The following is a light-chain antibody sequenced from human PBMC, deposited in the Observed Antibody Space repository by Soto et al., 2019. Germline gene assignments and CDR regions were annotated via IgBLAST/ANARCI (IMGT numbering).Light chain of an antibody. Sequence: EIVMAQSPATLSVSPGERATLSCRASQSISNNLAWYQQKPGQAPRLLIYAASTRATGIPARFSGSGSGTQFTLTISSLQSDDFALYYCQQYNHWPPLTFGGGTKVEIK. CDR1: QSISNN. V-gene: IGKV3-15*01. CDR3: QQYNHWPPLT. CDR2: AAS. J-gene: IGKJ4*01.